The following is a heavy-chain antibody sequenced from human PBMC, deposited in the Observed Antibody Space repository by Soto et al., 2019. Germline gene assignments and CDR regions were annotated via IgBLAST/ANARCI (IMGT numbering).Heavy chain of an antibody. CDR2: IYYSGST. D-gene: IGHD3-22*01. J-gene: IGHJ6*02. Sequence: SETLSLTCTVSGGCISSGDYYWSWIRQPPGKGLEWIGYIYYSGSTYYNPSLKSRVTISVDTSKNQFSLKLSSVTAADTAVYYCARDHRLYYYDSSGYWLMDVWAQGTTVTVSS. CDR1: GGCISSGDYY. CDR3: ARDHRLYYYDSSGYWLMDV. V-gene: IGHV4-30-4*01.